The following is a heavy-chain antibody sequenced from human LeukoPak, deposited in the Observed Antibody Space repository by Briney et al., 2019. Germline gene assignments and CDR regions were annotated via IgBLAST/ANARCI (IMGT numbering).Heavy chain of an antibody. CDR3: ARDFLYSSGWYYFDY. Sequence: GGSLRLSCAASGFTVSSNYMSWVRQAPGKGLEWVSVIYSGGSTYYADSVKGRFTISRDNSKNTLYLQMNSLRAEDTAVYYCARDFLYSSGWYYFDYWGQGTLVTVSS. J-gene: IGHJ4*02. V-gene: IGHV3-66*01. CDR1: GFTVSSNY. D-gene: IGHD6-19*01. CDR2: IYSGGST.